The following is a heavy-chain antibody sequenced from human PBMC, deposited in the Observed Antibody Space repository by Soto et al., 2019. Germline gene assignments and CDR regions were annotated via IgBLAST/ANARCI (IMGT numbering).Heavy chain of an antibody. J-gene: IGHJ6*03. Sequence: QPGGSLRLSCAASGFTFSSYAMSWVRQAPGKGLEWVSAISGSGGSTYYADSVKGRFTISRDNSKNTLYLQMNSLRAEDTAVYYCAKDQRYCSSTSCPNYYYYYMEVWGKGTTVTVSS. D-gene: IGHD2-2*01. CDR2: ISGSGGST. CDR3: AKDQRYCSSTSCPNYYYYYMEV. CDR1: GFTFSSYA. V-gene: IGHV3-23*01.